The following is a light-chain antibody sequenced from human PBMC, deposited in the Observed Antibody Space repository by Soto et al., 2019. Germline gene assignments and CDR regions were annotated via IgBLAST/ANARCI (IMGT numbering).Light chain of an antibody. CDR1: SSDVGGYDY. Sequence: QSVLTQPPSASGSPGQSVTISCTGTSSDVGGYDYVSWYQQHPGKAPKLLIYGNSNRPSGVPDRFSGSKSGTSASLAITGLQAEDEADYYCQSYDSSLSGSYVFGTGTKLTVL. CDR3: QSYDSSLSGSYV. V-gene: IGLV2-8*01. CDR2: GNS. J-gene: IGLJ1*01.